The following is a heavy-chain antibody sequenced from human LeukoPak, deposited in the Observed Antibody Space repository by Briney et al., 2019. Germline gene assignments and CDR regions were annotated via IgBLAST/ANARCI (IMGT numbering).Heavy chain of an antibody. V-gene: IGHV3-30*18. Sequence: GGSLRLSCAASGFTFSTFGIHWVRQAPGKGLEWVAAISPDGNNEYYTDSVKGRFTVSRDNSKNMIYVQMNSLRGEDSAVYYCAKVNNYDDCWGQGTLVTVSS. CDR3: AKVNNYDDC. D-gene: IGHD1/OR15-1a*01. CDR2: ISPDGNNE. J-gene: IGHJ4*02. CDR1: GFTFSTFG.